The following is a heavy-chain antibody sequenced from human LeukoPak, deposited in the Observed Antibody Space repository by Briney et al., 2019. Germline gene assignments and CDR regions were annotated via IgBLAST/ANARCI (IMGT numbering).Heavy chain of an antibody. V-gene: IGHV3-7*01. CDR2: IKRDGSEK. J-gene: IGHJ4*02. CDR1: GFTFNSYW. D-gene: IGHD1-26*01. CDR3: ARDRSPVDY. Sequence: GGSLRLSFAASGFTFNSYWISWVRQAPGKGLEWVANIKRDGSEKYYVDSVKGRFTISRDNAKNSLYLQMNSLRAEDTAVYYCARDRSPVDYWGQGTLVTVSS.